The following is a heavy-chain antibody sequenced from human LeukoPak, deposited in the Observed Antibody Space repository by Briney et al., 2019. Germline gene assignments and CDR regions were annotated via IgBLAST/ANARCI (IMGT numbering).Heavy chain of an antibody. V-gene: IGHV4-4*07. D-gene: IGHD2-15*01. CDR2: IYTSGST. J-gene: IGHJ3*02. CDR1: GGSISNHY. CDR3: ARGYCSGGSCYFDAFDI. Sequence: PSETLSLTCTVSGGSISNHYWSWIRQPAGRGLEWIGRIYTSGSTNYNPSLKSRVALSVDTSKNQFSLELSSVTAADTAVYYCARGYCSGGSCYFDAFDIWGHGTLVTVSS.